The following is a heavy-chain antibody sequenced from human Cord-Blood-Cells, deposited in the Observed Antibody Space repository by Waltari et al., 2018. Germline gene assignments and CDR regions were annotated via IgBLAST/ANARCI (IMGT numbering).Heavy chain of an antibody. J-gene: IGHJ4*02. D-gene: IGHD4-17*01. CDR1: GGPFSSYT. Sequence: VQLVQSGAEVKKPGSSVKVSCKASGGPFSSYTINWLRQAPGQGLEWMGRIIPILGIANYAQKFQGRVTITADKSTSTAYMELSSLRSEDTAVYYCATRDPDYGGKGYYFDYWGQGTLVTVSS. V-gene: IGHV1-69*02. CDR2: IIPILGIA. CDR3: ATRDPDYGGKGYYFDY.